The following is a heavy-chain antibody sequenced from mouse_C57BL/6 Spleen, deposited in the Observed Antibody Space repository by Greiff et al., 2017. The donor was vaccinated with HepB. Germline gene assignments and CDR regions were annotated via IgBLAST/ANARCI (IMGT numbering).Heavy chain of an antibody. Sequence: EVQLQQSGPELVKPGASVKISCKASGYTFTDYYMNWVKQSHGKSLEWIGDINPNNGGTSYNQKFKGKATLTVDKSSSTAYMELRSLTSEDSAVYYCARTLHYYGRDYWGQGTTLTVSS. V-gene: IGHV1-26*01. D-gene: IGHD1-1*01. CDR3: ARTLHYYGRDY. J-gene: IGHJ2*01. CDR1: GYTFTDYY. CDR2: INPNNGGT.